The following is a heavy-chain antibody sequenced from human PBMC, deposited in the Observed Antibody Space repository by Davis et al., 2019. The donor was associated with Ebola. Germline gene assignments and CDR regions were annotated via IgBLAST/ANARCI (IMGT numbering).Heavy chain of an antibody. J-gene: IGHJ3*02. D-gene: IGHD3-16*01. Sequence: GGSLRLSCQGSGYSFSTYWIVWMRQMPGKGLESIGMIYPRDSESTYSPSFQGQVIMSADKSITTAYLQWSSLKASDSGIYYCARRFPGFGDAFDIWGQGTLVTVSS. V-gene: IGHV5-51*01. CDR1: GYSFSTYW. CDR2: IYPRDSES. CDR3: ARRFPGFGDAFDI.